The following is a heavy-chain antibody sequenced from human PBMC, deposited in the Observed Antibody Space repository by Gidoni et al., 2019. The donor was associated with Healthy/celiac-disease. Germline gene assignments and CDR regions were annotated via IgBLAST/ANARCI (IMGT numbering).Heavy chain of an antibody. D-gene: IGHD3-22*01. V-gene: IGHV3-23*04. Sequence: VQLVESGGGVVQPGCSLSLSCAAPGFTFRSYAMRGVRQAPGKGLEWGSAISGSGGSKYYANSVKGRFTISRDNSKNTLYLQMNSLRAEDTAVYYCAKPFRTMIVVDHFDPWGQGTLVTVSS. CDR3: AKPFRTMIVVDHFDP. CDR1: GFTFRSYA. J-gene: IGHJ5*02. CDR2: ISGSGGSK.